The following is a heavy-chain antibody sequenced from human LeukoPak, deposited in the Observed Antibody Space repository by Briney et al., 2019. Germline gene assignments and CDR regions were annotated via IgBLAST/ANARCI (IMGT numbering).Heavy chain of an antibody. J-gene: IGHJ5*02. V-gene: IGHV3-21*01. D-gene: IGHD3-3*01. CDR3: ARSTTDFRSGDFDP. CDR2: ISSSSSYI. Sequence: PGGSLRLSCAASGFTFSSYSMNWVRQAPGKGLEWVSSISSSSSYIYYADSVKGRFTISRDNAKNSLYLQMNSLRAEDTAVYYCARSTTDFRSGDFDPWGQGTLVTVSS. CDR1: GFTFSSYS.